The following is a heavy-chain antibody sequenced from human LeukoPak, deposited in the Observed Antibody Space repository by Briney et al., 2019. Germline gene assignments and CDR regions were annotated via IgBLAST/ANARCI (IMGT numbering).Heavy chain of an antibody. D-gene: IGHD3-9*01. CDR1: GGSISSYY. J-gene: IGHJ3*02. CDR3: ARWGRGDILTGYPAFDI. Sequence: PSETLSLTCTVSGGSISSYYWSWIRQPPGKGLEWIGYIYYSGSTNYNPSLKSRVTISVDTSKNQFSLKLSSVTAADTAVYYCARWGRGDILTGYPAFDIWGQGTMVTVSS. CDR2: IYYSGST. V-gene: IGHV4-59*08.